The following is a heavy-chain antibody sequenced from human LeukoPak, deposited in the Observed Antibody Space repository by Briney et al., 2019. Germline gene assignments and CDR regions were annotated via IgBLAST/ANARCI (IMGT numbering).Heavy chain of an antibody. CDR3: AIRPLDCSSTSCYTEAYYYMDV. CDR2: IIPIFGTA. D-gene: IGHD2-2*02. Sequence: GASVKVSCKASGGTFSSYAISWVRQAPGQGLEWMGGIIPIFGTANYAQKFQGRVTITADESTSTAYMELSSLRSEDTAVYYCAIRPLDCSSTSCYTEAYYYMDVWGKGTTVTVSS. V-gene: IGHV1-69*01. J-gene: IGHJ6*03. CDR1: GGTFSSYA.